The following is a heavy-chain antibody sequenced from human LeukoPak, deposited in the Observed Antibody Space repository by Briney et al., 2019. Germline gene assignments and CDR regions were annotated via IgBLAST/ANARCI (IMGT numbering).Heavy chain of an antibody. D-gene: IGHD3-10*01. CDR3: ARDYHGSGSLTTFDF. J-gene: IGHJ4*02. CDR1: GYIFTSYY. CDR2: INPRGGST. Sequence: ASVKVSCKASGYIFTSYYIHWVRQAPGQGLEWMGIINPRGGSTSSAQKFQGRVTLTRDTSTSTVYVELSSLRSEDTAVYYCARDYHGSGSLTTFDFWGQGTLVTVSS. V-gene: IGHV1-46*01.